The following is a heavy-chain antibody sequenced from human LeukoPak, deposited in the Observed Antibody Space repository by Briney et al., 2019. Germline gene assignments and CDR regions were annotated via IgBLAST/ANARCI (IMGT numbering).Heavy chain of an antibody. Sequence: ASVKVSCKASGGTFSSYAISWVRQAPGQGLEWMGGIIPIFGTANYAQKFQGRVTITTDESTSTAYMELSSLRSEDTAVYYCARGNTRGYSYGYFNYWGQGTLVTVSS. D-gene: IGHD5-18*01. CDR3: ARGNTRGYSYGYFNY. CDR2: IIPIFGTA. CDR1: GGTFSSYA. J-gene: IGHJ4*02. V-gene: IGHV1-69*05.